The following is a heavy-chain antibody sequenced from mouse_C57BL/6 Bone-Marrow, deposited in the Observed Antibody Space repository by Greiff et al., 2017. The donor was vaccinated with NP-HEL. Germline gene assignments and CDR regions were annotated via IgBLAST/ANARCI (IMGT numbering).Heavy chain of an antibody. CDR2: IDPETGGT. V-gene: IGHV1-15*01. J-gene: IGHJ1*03. Sequence: QVQLQQSGAELVRPGASVTLSCKASGYTFTDYEMHWVKQTPVHGLEWIGAIDPETGGTAYNQKFKGKAILTADKSSSTAYMELRSLTSEDSAVYYCTRRSNAWYFDVWGTGTTVTVSS. CDR1: GYTFTDYE. CDR3: TRRSNAWYFDV. D-gene: IGHD2-5*01.